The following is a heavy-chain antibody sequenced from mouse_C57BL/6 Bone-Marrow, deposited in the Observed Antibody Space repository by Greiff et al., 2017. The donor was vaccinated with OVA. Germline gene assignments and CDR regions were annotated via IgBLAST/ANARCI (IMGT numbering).Heavy chain of an antibody. Sequence: EVKLQESGGGLVKPGGSLKLSCAASGFTFSSYAMSWVRQTPEKRLEWVATISDGGSYTYYPDNVKGRFTISRDNAKNNLYLQMSQLKSEDTAMYYCAREDYDYDRRTFAYWGQGTLVTVSA. V-gene: IGHV5-4*01. J-gene: IGHJ3*01. CDR1: GFTFSSYA. CDR2: ISDGGSYT. D-gene: IGHD2-4*01. CDR3: AREDYDYDRRTFAY.